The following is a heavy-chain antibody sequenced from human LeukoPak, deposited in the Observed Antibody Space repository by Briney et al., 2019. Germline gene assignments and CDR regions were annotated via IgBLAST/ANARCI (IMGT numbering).Heavy chain of an antibody. Sequence: SHTLSLTCDISGDSVSSNSAAWNWIRQAPWRGLEWLGRTYYRSKWYNDYAVSVKSRITINADTSKNQFSLQLNSVSPEDTAVYYCARDERWVVYFESWGQGTLVTVSS. CDR1: GDSVSSNSAA. D-gene: IGHD2-15*01. V-gene: IGHV6-1*01. J-gene: IGHJ4*02. CDR3: ARDERWVVYFES. CDR2: TYYRSKWYN.